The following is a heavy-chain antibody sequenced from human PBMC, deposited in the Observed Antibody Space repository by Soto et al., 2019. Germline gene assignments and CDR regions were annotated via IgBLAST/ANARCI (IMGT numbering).Heavy chain of an antibody. D-gene: IGHD3-10*01. CDR2: ISGSGGST. CDR3: AKVHGSGNYHNFPDY. V-gene: IGHV3-23*01. Sequence: XVSLRLSCAASGFTFSTYAISGVRQAPGKGLEWVSLISGSGGSTYYADSVKGRFTISRDNSKNTLYLQMNSLRAEDTAVYYCAKVHGSGNYHNFPDYWGQGTLVTVSS. CDR1: GFTFSTYA. J-gene: IGHJ4*02.